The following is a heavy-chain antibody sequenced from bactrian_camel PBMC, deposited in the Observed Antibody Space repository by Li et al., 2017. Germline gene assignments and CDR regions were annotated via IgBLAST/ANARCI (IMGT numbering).Heavy chain of an antibody. Sequence: EVQLVESGGGLVQPGGSLRLSCAVSGFTFSTATMNWVRQAPGKGLEWVSRMTDDGSTYYADSVKGRFTISKDNAKNTLYLQMNSLKPEDTAMYYCTVVLYTTRDRGGYYYYWGQGTQVTVS. CDR3: TVVLYTTRDRGGYYYY. V-gene: IGHV3S10*01. CDR2: MTDDGST. J-gene: IGHJ4*01. D-gene: IGHD2*01. CDR1: GFTFSTAT.